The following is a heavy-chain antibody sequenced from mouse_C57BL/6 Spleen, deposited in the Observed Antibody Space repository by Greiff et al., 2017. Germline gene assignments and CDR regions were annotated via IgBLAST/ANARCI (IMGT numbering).Heavy chain of an antibody. Sequence: EVQLVESGEGLVKPGGSLKLSCAASGFTFSSYAMSWVRQTPEQRLEWVAYISSGGDYIYDADTVKGRVTISRDNARNTLYLQMSSLKSEDTAMYYCTREEDDGSSWFAYWGQGTLVTVSA. CDR2: ISSGGDYI. D-gene: IGHD1-1*01. CDR3: TREEDDGSSWFAY. CDR1: GFTFSSYA. J-gene: IGHJ3*01. V-gene: IGHV5-9-1*02.